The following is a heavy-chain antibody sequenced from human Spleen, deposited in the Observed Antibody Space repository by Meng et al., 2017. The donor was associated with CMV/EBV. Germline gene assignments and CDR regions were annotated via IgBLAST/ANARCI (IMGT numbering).Heavy chain of an antibody. Sequence: QVQWVQSGADVKNPRAWVQSSCNASGGTLRSYAISWVRQAPGQGLEWMGGIIPIFGTANYAQKFQGRVTITADESTSTAYMELSSLRSEDTAVYYCATTSDGPPDAWGQGTLVTVSS. CDR3: ATTSDGPPDA. V-gene: IGHV1-69*12. J-gene: IGHJ5*02. CDR1: GGTLRSYA. CDR2: IIPIFGTA.